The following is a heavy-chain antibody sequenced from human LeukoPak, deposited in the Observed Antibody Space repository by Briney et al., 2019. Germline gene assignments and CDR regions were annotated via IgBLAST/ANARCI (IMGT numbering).Heavy chain of an antibody. CDR3: ARRGYSGFVDSFFGS. Sequence: GESLKISCKGSGYNFTTYWIGWVRQMPGKGLEWMGIIYPGDSDTRYSPSFQGQVTISADKSSSTVYLQWSSLKASDTAMYYCARRGYSGFVDSFFGSWGQGTLVTVSS. D-gene: IGHD5-12*01. J-gene: IGHJ4*02. V-gene: IGHV5-51*01. CDR1: GYNFTTYW. CDR2: IYPGDSDT.